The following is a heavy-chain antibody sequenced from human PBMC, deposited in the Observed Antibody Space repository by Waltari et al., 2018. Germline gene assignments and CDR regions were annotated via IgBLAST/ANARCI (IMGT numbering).Heavy chain of an antibody. CDR3: ARSRIAVAGFNYFDY. Sequence: QVQLQESGPGLVKPSETLSLTCTVPGDSISRYYWSWIRQSPGKGLEWIGFIYYSGSTNYNPSLKSRVTMSLDMSKKQFSLELTSVTAADTGVYYCARSRIAVAGFNYFDYWGQGTLVTVSS. D-gene: IGHD6-19*01. CDR1: GDSISRYY. CDR2: IYYSGST. J-gene: IGHJ4*02. V-gene: IGHV4-59*01.